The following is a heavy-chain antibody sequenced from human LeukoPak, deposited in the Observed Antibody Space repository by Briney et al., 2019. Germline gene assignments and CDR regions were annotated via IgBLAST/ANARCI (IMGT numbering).Heavy chain of an antibody. CDR3: ARGLYDILTGYYGGSDY. CDR1: GYTFTSYD. V-gene: IGHV1-8*01. Sequence: ASVKVSCKASGYTFTSYDINWVRQATGQGLEWMGWMNPNSGNTGYAQKFQGRVTMTRNTSISTAYMELSSLRSEDTAVYYCARGLYDILTGYYGGSDYWGQGTLVTVSS. D-gene: IGHD3-9*01. CDR2: MNPNSGNT. J-gene: IGHJ4*02.